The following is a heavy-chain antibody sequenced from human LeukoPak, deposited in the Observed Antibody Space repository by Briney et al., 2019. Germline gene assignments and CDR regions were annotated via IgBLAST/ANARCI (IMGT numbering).Heavy chain of an antibody. CDR3: SIVVVPAEETTFDY. D-gene: IGHD2-2*01. J-gene: IGHJ4*02. Sequence: GGSLRLSCAASGFTFSSYSMNWVRQAPGKGLEWVSYISSSSSTMYYADSVKGRFTISRDNAKNSLYLQMNSLRAEDTAVYYSSIVVVPAEETTFDYWGQGTLVTVSS. V-gene: IGHV3-48*04. CDR1: GFTFSSYS. CDR2: ISSSSSTM.